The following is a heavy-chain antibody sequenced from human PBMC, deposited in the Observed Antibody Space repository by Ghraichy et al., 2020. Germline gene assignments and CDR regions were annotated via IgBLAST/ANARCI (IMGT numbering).Heavy chain of an antibody. D-gene: IGHD1-14*01. CDR2: SNHIGST. CDR3: ARGYNYYYGMDV. Sequence: GSLRLSCTVYGGSFSSYYWSWIRQSPEKGLEWIGESNHIGSTNYNPSLKSRVTISVDTSKNQFSLKLSSVSAADTAVYYCARGYNYYYGMDVWGQGTTVTVSS. J-gene: IGHJ6*02. V-gene: IGHV4-34*01. CDR1: GGSFSSYY.